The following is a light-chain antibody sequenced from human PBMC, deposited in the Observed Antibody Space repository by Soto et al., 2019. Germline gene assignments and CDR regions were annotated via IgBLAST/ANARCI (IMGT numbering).Light chain of an antibody. CDR1: SSDVGSGSHNL. V-gene: IGLV2-23*01. Sequence: QSALTQPASVSGSPGQSITISCTGTSSDVGSGSHNLVSWYQQRPGKAPKVMIYEGTKRPSGVSNRFSCSKSGNTASLTISGLQAENEADYYCCSYAGSFTYVFATGTKLTVL. CDR3: CSYAGSFTYV. CDR2: EGT. J-gene: IGLJ1*01.